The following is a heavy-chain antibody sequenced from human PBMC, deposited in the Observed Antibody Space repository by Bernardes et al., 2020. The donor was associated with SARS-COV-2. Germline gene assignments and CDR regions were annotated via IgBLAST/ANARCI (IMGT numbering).Heavy chain of an antibody. V-gene: IGHV3-23*01. D-gene: IGHD2-8*01. J-gene: IGHJ4*02. CDR2: ISGSGGST. CDR3: AKAGGSGIMAYAIYYFDY. Sequence: GGSLRLSCAASGFTFSSYAMSWVRQAPGKGLEWVSAISGSGGSTSYADSVEGRFTISRDNSKNTLYLQMNSLRAEDTAVYYCAKAGGSGIMAYAIYYFDYWGQGTLVTVSS. CDR1: GFTFSSYA.